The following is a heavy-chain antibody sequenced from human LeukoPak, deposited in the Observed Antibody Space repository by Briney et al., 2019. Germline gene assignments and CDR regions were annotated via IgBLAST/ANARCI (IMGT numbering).Heavy chain of an antibody. Sequence: PGGSLRLSCAASGFTFSSHSMNWVRLAPGKGLEWVSSISSSSRYIYFADSLKGRFTISRDNAKTSLYLQMNSLRAEDTAVHYCARVLEAASFDYWGQGILVTVSS. CDR2: ISSSSRYI. CDR1: GFTFSSHS. CDR3: ARVLEAASFDY. D-gene: IGHD6-25*01. V-gene: IGHV3-21*01. J-gene: IGHJ4*02.